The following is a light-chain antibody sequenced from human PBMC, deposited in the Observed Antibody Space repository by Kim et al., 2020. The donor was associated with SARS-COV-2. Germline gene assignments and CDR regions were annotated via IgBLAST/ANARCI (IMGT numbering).Light chain of an antibody. CDR3: QAWDSSTAV. CDR2: QDK. V-gene: IGLV3-1*01. Sequence: SYELTQPPSVSVSPGQTASITCSGDNLGHKYASWYQQKPGQSPVLVIYQDKKRPSGIPDRFSGSNSGSTATLTISGAQTMDEADFYCQAWDSSTAVLGGG. CDR1: NLGHKY. J-gene: IGLJ2*01.